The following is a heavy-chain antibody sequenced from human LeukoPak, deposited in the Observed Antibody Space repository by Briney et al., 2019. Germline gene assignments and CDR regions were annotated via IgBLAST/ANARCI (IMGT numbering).Heavy chain of an antibody. CDR1: GGSISTYY. D-gene: IGHD2/OR15-2a*01. CDR2: IYYSGST. V-gene: IGHV4-59*01. CDR3: ARGFTLFDP. Sequence: SETLSLTCTVSGGSISTYYWSWIRQPPGKGLEWIGYIYYSGSTNYNPSLKSRVTISVDTSKNQFSLKLSSVTAADTAVYYCARGFTLFDPWGQGTLVTVSS. J-gene: IGHJ5*02.